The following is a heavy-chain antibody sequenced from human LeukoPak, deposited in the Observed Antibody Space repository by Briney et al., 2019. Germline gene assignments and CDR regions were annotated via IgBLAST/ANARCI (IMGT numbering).Heavy chain of an antibody. J-gene: IGHJ4*02. D-gene: IGHD3-3*01. Sequence: SETLSLTCTVSGGSISSSSYYWGWIRQPPGKGLEWIGSIYYSGSTYYNPSLKSRVTISVDTSKNQFSLKLSSVTAADTAVYYCARLNILEVIFDYWGQGTLVTVSS. CDR3: ARLNILEVIFDY. CDR1: GGSISSSSYY. CDR2: IYYSGST. V-gene: IGHV4-39*01.